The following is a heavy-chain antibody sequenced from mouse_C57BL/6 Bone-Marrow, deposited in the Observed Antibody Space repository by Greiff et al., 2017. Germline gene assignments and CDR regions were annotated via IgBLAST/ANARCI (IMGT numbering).Heavy chain of an antibody. CDR3: ARQRGGSAPMDY. D-gene: IGHD1-1*01. Sequence: EVQLQESGGDLVKPGGSLKLSCAASGFTFSSYGMSWVRQTPDKRLEWVATISSGGSYTYYPDSVKGRFTISRDNAKNTLYLQMSSLKSEDTAMYYCARQRGGSAPMDYWGQGTSVTVSS. CDR1: GFTFSSYG. J-gene: IGHJ4*01. CDR2: ISSGGSYT. V-gene: IGHV5-6*01.